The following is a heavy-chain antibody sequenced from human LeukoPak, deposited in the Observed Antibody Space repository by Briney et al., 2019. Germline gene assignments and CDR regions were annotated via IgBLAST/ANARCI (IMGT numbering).Heavy chain of an antibody. D-gene: IGHD6-19*01. CDR3: ANRAVSGAGALDY. CDR1: GFTFSDYA. V-gene: IGHV3-23*05. Sequence: LSGGSLRLSCAASGFTFSDYAMTWVRQAPGKGLGWVSTITSGGSFIYYADSVKGRFTISRDNSKNTLYLQMNSLRAEDTAVYYCANRAVSGAGALDYWGQGTLVTVSS. CDR2: ITSGGSFI. J-gene: IGHJ4*02.